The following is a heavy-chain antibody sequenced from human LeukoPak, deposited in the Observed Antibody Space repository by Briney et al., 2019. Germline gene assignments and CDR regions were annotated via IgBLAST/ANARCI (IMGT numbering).Heavy chain of an antibody. CDR1: GYTFTSYG. CDR2: ISANNGNT. V-gene: IGHV1-18*01. J-gene: IGHJ4*02. Sequence: GASVKVSCKASGYTFTSYGISWVRQAPGQGLGGLGWISANNGNTNYAQKLQGRVTMTTDTSTNTAYMELRSLRSDDTAVYYCARLGYSSGWYMGVYYFDYWGQGTLVTVSS. D-gene: IGHD6-19*01. CDR3: ARLGYSSGWYMGVYYFDY.